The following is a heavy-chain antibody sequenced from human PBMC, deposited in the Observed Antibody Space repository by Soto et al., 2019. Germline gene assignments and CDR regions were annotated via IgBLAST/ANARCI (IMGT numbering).Heavy chain of an antibody. CDR2: ISSSSSYI. D-gene: IGHD5-12*01. V-gene: IGHV3-21*01. CDR1: GFTFSSYS. J-gene: IGHJ4*02. CDR3: ARDKRGYSGYDDY. Sequence: GGSLRLSCAASGFTFSSYSMNWVRQAPGKGLEWVSSISSSSSYIYYADSVKGRFTISRDNAKNSLYLQMNSLRAEDTAVYYCARDKRGYSGYDDYWGQGTLVTVSS.